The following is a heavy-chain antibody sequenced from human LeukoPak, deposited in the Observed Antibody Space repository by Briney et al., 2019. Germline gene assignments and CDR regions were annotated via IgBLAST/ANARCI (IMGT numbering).Heavy chain of an antibody. CDR1: GYTLTELS. V-gene: IGHV1-24*01. CDR3: ARDLWYSSSSRWFDP. J-gene: IGHJ5*02. CDR2: FDPEDGET. Sequence: ASVKVSCKVSGYTLTELSMHWVRQAPGKGLEWMGGFDPEDGETIYAQKFQGRVTITADKSTSTAYMELSSLRSEDTAVYYCARDLWYSSSSRWFDPWGQGTLVTVSS. D-gene: IGHD6-6*01.